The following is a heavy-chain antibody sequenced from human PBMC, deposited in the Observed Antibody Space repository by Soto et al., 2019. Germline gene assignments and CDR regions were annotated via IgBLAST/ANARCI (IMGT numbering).Heavy chain of an antibody. V-gene: IGHV4-34*01. D-gene: IGHD3-10*02. J-gene: IGHJ6*02. Sequence: SETLSLTCAVYGGSFSGYYWSWIRQPPGKGLEWIGEINHSGSTNYNPSLKSRVTISVDTSKNQFSLKLSSVTAADTAVYYCARAGPVFGLGDVWGQGTTVTVSS. CDR3: ARAGPVFGLGDV. CDR1: GGSFSGYY. CDR2: INHSGST.